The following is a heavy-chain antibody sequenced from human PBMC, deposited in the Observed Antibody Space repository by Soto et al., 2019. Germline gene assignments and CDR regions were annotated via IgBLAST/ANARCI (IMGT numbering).Heavy chain of an antibody. V-gene: IGHV4-59*01. CDR1: GGSISSYY. CDR2: IYYSGST. D-gene: IGHD3-3*01. Sequence: QVQLQESGPGLVKPSETLSLTCTVSGGSISSYYWSWIRQPPGKGLEWIGYIYYSGSTNYNPSLKSRVTISVDTSKNQFSLKLSSVTAADTAVYYCARGADFWSGAQTNFDYWGQGTLVTVSS. CDR3: ARGADFWSGAQTNFDY. J-gene: IGHJ4*02.